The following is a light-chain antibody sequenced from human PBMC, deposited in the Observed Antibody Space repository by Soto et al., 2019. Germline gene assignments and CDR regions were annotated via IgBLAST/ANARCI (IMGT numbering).Light chain of an antibody. J-gene: IGKJ4*01. CDR1: QSINNY. Sequence: EIVLTQSPVTLSSSPGERATLSCRASQSINNYLAWYQQKPGQPPRLLIYDASNRATAIPVRFSGSGSGTDFTLTISSLEPEDSAVYYCQYRGIWPPGATFGGGTKVEIK. CDR3: QYRGIWPPGAT. CDR2: DAS. V-gene: IGKV3-11*01.